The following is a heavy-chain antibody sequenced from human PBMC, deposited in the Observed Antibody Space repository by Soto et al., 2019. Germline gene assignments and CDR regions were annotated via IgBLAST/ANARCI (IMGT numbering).Heavy chain of an antibody. V-gene: IGHV3-33*01. D-gene: IGHD6-13*01. CDR1: GFTFSDYA. CDR3: GRGGFSTNWRFDY. CDR2: IWFDGATK. J-gene: IGHJ4*02. Sequence: GGSLRLSCAASGFTFSDYAMHWVRQAPGKGLEWVASIWFDGATKYYADSVKGRFTISRDNSKNTVYLQMNSLRAEDSALYHCGRGGFSTNWRFDYWGQGALVTVSS.